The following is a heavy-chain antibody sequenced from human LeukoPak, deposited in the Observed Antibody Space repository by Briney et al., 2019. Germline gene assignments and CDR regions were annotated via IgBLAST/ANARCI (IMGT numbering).Heavy chain of an antibody. CDR1: GFTFSSYE. D-gene: IGHD3-10*02. J-gene: IGHJ6*04. CDR2: ISSSGSTI. V-gene: IGHV3-48*03. Sequence: GGTLSLSCAASGFTFSSYEMNWVRQPPGKGLERVSYISSSGSTIYYADSVKGRFTISRDNAKNSLYLQMNSLRAEDTAVYYCAELAITMIGGVWGKGTTVTISS. CDR3: AELAITMIGGV.